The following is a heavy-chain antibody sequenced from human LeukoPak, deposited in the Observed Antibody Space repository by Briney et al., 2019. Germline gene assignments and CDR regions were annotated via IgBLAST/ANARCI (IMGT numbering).Heavy chain of an antibody. CDR3: AKDAIAAAEGY. CDR1: GFTFSGYG. D-gene: IGHD6-13*01. J-gene: IGHJ4*02. V-gene: IGHV3-30*18. Sequence: PGGSLRLSCAASGFTFSGYGMHWVRQAPGKGLEWVAVISYDGSNKYYADSVKGRFTISRDNSKNTLYLQMNSLRAEDTAVYYCAKDAIAAAEGYWGQGTLVTVSS. CDR2: ISYDGSNK.